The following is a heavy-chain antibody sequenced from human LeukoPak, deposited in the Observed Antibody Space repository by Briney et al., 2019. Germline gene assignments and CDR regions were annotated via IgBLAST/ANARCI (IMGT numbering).Heavy chain of an antibody. D-gene: IGHD6-19*01. Sequence: PGGSLRLSCAASGITFSSYAMSWVRQAPGKGLEWVSTISGSGGSTYYADSVKGRFTISRDNSKNTLYLQMNSLRAEDTAVYYCAKGQQWLVLGYYWGQGTLVTVPS. CDR2: ISGSGGST. J-gene: IGHJ4*02. CDR3: AKGQQWLVLGYY. V-gene: IGHV3-23*01. CDR1: GITFSSYA.